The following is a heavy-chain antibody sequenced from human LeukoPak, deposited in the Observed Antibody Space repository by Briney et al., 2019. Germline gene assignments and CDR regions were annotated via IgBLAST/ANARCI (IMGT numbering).Heavy chain of an antibody. CDR2: INHSGST. Sequence: SETLSLTCAVYGGSFSGYYWSWTRQPPGKGLEWIGEINHSGSTNYNPSLKSRVTISVDTSKNQFSLKLSSVTAADTAVYYCARGGMITFGGVIVIDSPTFDYWGQGTLVTVSS. V-gene: IGHV4-34*01. J-gene: IGHJ4*02. D-gene: IGHD3-16*02. CDR3: ARGGMITFGGVIVIDSPTFDY. CDR1: GGSFSGYY.